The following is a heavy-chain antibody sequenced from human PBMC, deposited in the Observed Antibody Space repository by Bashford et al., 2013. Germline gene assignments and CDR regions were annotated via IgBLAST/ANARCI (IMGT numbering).Heavy chain of an antibody. Sequence: SETLSLTCAVYGGSISSGGYYWSWIRQRPGKGLEWIGYTNYRGSTHYNPSLKSRVTISVDTSKNKLSLKLISVTAADTALYYCVRDFNRSPGTTTYFGYWGQGTLVTVSS. D-gene: IGHD1-1*01. CDR3: VRDFNRSPGTTTYFGY. CDR2: TNYRGST. J-gene: IGHJ4*02. V-gene: IGHV4-31*11. CDR1: GGSISSGGYY.